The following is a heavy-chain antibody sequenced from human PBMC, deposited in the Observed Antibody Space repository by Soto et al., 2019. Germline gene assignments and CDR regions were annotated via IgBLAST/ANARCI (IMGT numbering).Heavy chain of an antibody. CDR3: AKSRVFTGAMVTLLDS. CDR2: ISNNGDTA. Sequence: EVQLLESGGCLVQPGGSLTLSCATSGFTFSSYALICVLQAAEKGLEWVASISNNGDTAYYADSVKGRFTISRGNSENKLYMQMNGLRAGDTALYYCAKSRVFTGAMVTLLDSWGQGTQVTVSS. V-gene: IGHV3-23*01. D-gene: IGHD2-8*01. J-gene: IGHJ4*02. CDR1: GFTFSSYA.